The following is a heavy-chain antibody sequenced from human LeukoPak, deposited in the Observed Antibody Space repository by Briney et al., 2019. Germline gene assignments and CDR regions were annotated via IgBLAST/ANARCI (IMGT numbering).Heavy chain of an antibody. CDR3: ARVKVGSWDWFDP. D-gene: IGHD1-26*01. CDR2: ISYDGSNK. J-gene: IGHJ5*02. CDR1: GFTFSSYG. Sequence: SGRSLRLSCAASGFTFSSYGMHWVRQAPGKGLEWVAVISYDGSNKYYADSVKGRFTISRDNSKNTLYLQMNSLRAEDTAVYYCARVKVGSWDWFDPWGQGTLVTVSS. V-gene: IGHV3-30*03.